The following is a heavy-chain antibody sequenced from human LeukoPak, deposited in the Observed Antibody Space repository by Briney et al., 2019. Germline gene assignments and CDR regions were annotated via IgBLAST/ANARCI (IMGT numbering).Heavy chain of an antibody. CDR2: ISYDGSNK. V-gene: IGHV3-30*18. CDR1: GFTFSSYG. D-gene: IGHD2-2*01. CDR3: AKGIVVVPANYFDY. Sequence: GGSLRLSCAASGFTFSSYGMHWARQAPGKGLEWVAVISYDGSNKYYADSVKGRFTISRDNSKNTLYLQMNSLRAEDTAVYYCAKGIVVVPANYFDYWGQGTLVTVSS. J-gene: IGHJ4*02.